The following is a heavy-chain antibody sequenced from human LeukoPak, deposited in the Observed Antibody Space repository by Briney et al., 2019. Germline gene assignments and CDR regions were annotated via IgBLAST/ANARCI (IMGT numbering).Heavy chain of an antibody. CDR2: IGYDGGNI. CDR3: AVPRIGNYYGMDV. D-gene: IGHD3-10*01. J-gene: IGHJ6*02. Sequence: PGGSLRLSCAASGFTFSNYAMHWVRQAPGKGLEWVAVIGYDGGNIHYTDSVKGRFTISRDNAKNTLYLQMNSLRAEDTAVYYCAVPRIGNYYGMDVWGQGTTVTVSS. V-gene: IGHV3-30-3*01. CDR1: GFTFSNYA.